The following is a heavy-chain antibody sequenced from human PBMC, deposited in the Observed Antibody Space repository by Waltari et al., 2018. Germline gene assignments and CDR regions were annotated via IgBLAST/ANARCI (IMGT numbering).Heavy chain of an antibody. CDR3: ARRDDYGDDPFWT. V-gene: IGHV3-48*03. Sequence: EEHLVESGGGLVQPGGSLRLSCAASGFIFSNYEMNWIRQAPGKGVGGVSYIRSSGSTSYYADSAKCRFTISRDNAKNSLYLQMNSLRAEDTAVYYCARRDDYGDDPFWTWGQGTLVTVSS. J-gene: IGHJ5*02. CDR2: IRSSGSTS. CDR1: GFIFSNYE. D-gene: IGHD4-17*01.